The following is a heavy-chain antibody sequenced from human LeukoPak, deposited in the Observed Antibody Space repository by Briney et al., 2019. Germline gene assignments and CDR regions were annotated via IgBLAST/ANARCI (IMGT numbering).Heavy chain of an antibody. CDR2: IGGDADGT. J-gene: IGHJ4*02. CDR1: GFTVTNFA. V-gene: IGHV3-23*01. CDR3: VHPTGEGWFYFPN. D-gene: IGHD7-27*01. Sequence: PGGSLRLSCAASGFTVTNFAIAWVRQAPGKGLEWVAAIGGDADGTTYPDRVRGRFFLSRDSSKNTLYLQMNVLTVEDTAVYHCVHPTGEGWFYFPNWGQGTPVTVSS.